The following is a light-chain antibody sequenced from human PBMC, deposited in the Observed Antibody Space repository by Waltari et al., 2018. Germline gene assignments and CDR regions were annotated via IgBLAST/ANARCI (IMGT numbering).Light chain of an antibody. V-gene: IGLV3-21*03. CDR2: DDS. CDR3: QVWDAIDEPGL. J-gene: IGLJ2*01. Sequence: SYVLTQAPSVSVAPGKTAKISCGGNNIGRKSVHWYQQKPGQAPILVVFDDSDRPSGIPERFSGSNAGNTATLTIRRAEAGDEADYYCQVWDAIDEPGLFGGGTKRTV. CDR1: NIGRKS.